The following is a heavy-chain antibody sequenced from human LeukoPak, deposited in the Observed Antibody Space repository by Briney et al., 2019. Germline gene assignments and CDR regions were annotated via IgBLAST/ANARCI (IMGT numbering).Heavy chain of an antibody. CDR2: IIPIFGTA. J-gene: IGHJ4*02. Sequence: SVKVSCKASGGTFSSCAISWVRQAPGQGLEWMGGIIPIFGTANYAQKFQGRVTITADESTSTAYTELSSLRSEDTAVYYCASSPPYCSGGSCYLFDYWGQGTLVTVSS. V-gene: IGHV1-69*13. D-gene: IGHD2-15*01. CDR3: ASSPPYCSGGSCYLFDY. CDR1: GGTFSSCA.